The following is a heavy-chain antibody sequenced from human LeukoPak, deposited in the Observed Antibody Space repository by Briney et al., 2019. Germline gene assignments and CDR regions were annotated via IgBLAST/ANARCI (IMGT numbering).Heavy chain of an antibody. D-gene: IGHD2-2*01. V-gene: IGHV3-74*01. CDR1: GFTFSSYW. Sequence: GGSLRLSCAASGFTFSSYWMHWVRQAPGKGLVWVSRINSDGSSTSYADSVKGRFTISRDNAKNTLYLQMNSLRAEDTAVYYCAKVFTNRGYCSSTSCYALDYWGQGTLVTVSS. CDR3: AKVFTNRGYCSSTSCYALDY. CDR2: INSDGSST. J-gene: IGHJ4*02.